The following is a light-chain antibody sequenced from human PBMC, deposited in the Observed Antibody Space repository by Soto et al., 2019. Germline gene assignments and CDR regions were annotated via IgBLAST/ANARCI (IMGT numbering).Light chain of an antibody. V-gene: IGLV2-8*01. J-gene: IGLJ1*01. CDR2: EVS. CDR1: SSDVGGYNY. Sequence: QSALTQPPSASGSPGQSVTISCTGTSSDVGGYNYVSWYQQHPGKAPKLMIYEVSKRPSGVPDRFSGSKSGNTASLTVSGLQAEDETDYYCLSYTSSGTYVFGTGTKVTVL. CDR3: LSYTSSGTYV.